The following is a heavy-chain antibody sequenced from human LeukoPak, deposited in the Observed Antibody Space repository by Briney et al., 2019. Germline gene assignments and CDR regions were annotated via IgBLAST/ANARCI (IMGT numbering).Heavy chain of an antibody. D-gene: IGHD6-13*01. Sequence: TTSATLSLTCTVSGGSISGYYWSWLRQPPGKGLEWIAYIHYSGTTNYNPSLKSRVTISTDTSKNQLSLKLTFVTAADTAVYYCARHGQRFSSSFDYWGQGSLVTVSS. V-gene: IGHV4-59*08. CDR2: IHYSGTT. CDR1: GGSISGYY. J-gene: IGHJ4*02. CDR3: ARHGQRFSSSFDY.